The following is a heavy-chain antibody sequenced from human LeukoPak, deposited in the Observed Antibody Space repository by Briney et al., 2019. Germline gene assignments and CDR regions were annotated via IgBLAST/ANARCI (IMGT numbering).Heavy chain of an antibody. J-gene: IGHJ4*02. V-gene: IGHV3-64D*06. CDR2: ISSNGGST. D-gene: IGHD1-1*01. CDR1: GFTFSSYA. CDR3: VKDQVQLELDY. Sequence: PGGSLRLSCSASGFTFSSYAMHWVRQAPGKGLDYVSAISSNGGSTYYADSVKGRFTISRDNSKNTLYLQMSSLRAEDTAVYYCVKDQVQLELDYWGQGTLVTVSS.